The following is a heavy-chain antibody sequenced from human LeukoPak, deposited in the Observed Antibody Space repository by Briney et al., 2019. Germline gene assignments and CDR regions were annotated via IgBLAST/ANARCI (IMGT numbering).Heavy chain of an antibody. V-gene: IGHV4-59*12. CDR1: GGSISSYY. CDR2: IYYSGST. D-gene: IGHD6-19*01. Sequence: SETMSLTCTVSGGSISSYYWSWIRQPPGKGLEWIGYIYYSGSTNYNPSLKSRVTISVDTSKNQFSLKLSSVTAADTAVYYCARGRAQWLVGSYYYYYGMDVWGQGTTVTVSS. J-gene: IGHJ6*02. CDR3: ARGRAQWLVGSYYYYYGMDV.